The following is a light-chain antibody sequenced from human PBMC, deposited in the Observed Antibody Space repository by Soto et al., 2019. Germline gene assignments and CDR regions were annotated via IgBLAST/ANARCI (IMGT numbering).Light chain of an antibody. CDR3: ETWDSNTRV. Sequence: QSVLTQSSSASASLGSSVKLTCTLSSGHSTYIIAWHQQQAGKAPRFLMKLEESGMYNRGSGIPDRFSGSSSGADRYLTISYLQFDDEADYYCETWDSNTRVFGGGTQLTVL. V-gene: IGLV4-60*02. J-gene: IGLJ2*01. CDR1: SGHSTYI. CDR2: LEESGMY.